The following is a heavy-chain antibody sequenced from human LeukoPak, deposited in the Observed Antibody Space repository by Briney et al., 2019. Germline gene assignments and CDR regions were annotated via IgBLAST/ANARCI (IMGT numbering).Heavy chain of an antibody. D-gene: IGHD3-22*01. Sequence: GGSPRLSCAAFGFTFSSYDMSWVRQAPGKGLEWVSSFSGRGGGTFYTDSVKGRFTISRDNSKDTLYLQMNSLRAEDTAVYYCANHRVGDYYDSSGKYYFDYWGQGTLVTVSS. CDR2: FSGRGGGT. CDR3: ANHRVGDYYDSSGKYYFDY. CDR1: GFTFSSYD. J-gene: IGHJ4*02. V-gene: IGHV3-23*01.